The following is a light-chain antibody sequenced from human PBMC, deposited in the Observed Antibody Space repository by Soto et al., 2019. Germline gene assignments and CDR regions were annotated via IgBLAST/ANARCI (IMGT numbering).Light chain of an antibody. J-gene: IGLJ2*01. Sequence: QPVLTQSPSASASLGASVKLTCTLSSGHSNYAIAWHQQQSEKGPRYLMKLNSDGSHSKGDGITDRFSGSSSGAERYLTISSLQSEDEADYYCQTWGSGIVVFGGRTKVTVL. CDR1: SGHSNYA. V-gene: IGLV4-69*01. CDR3: QTWGSGIVV. CDR2: LNSDGSH.